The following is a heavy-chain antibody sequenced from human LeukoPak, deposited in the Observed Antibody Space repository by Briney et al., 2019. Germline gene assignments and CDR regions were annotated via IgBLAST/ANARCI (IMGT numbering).Heavy chain of an antibody. J-gene: IGHJ5*02. CDR3: ARLVSGVGNWFDH. CDR1: GYSFTSYW. V-gene: IGHV5-51*01. Sequence: GASLQISCKGSGYSFTSYWIVWVRQLPGKGLEWMGIIYPGDSDTRYSPSFQGQVTLSADKSISTAYLQWSSLKASDTAMYYCARLVSGVGNWFDHWGQGTLVTVSS. D-gene: IGHD1-26*01. CDR2: IYPGDSDT.